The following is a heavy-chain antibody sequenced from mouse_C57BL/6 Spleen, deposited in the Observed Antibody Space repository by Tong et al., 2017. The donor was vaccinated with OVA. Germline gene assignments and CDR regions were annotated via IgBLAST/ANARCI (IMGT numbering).Heavy chain of an antibody. CDR1: GYTFTEYV. CDR3: ARRPLRRFFGY. CDR2: IYPGSGST. Sequence: VHLQEPRPELVKHGASVKMSCKASGYTFTEYVISWVKQRTGQGLEWIGEIYPGSGSTYYNEKFKGKATLTADKPSNTACMQLSSLTSEDSAVYFCARRPLRRFFGYWGQGTTLTVSS. D-gene: IGHD2-12*01. V-gene: IGHV1-81*01. J-gene: IGHJ2*01.